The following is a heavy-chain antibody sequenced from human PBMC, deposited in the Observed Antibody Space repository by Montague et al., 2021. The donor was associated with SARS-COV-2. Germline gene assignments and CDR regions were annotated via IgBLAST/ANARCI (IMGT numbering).Heavy chain of an antibody. CDR3: ARSHDYRGNDYFDS. CDR2: ITHGGST. CDR1: VGSLSGFY. Sequence: SETLSLTCAVYVGSLSGFYWTWIRQAPGKGLEWVGEITHGGSTSYSPSLKSRLTISLDTSKNQFSLKLDSVTAADTATYYCARSHDYRGNDYFDSWVQGALVIVSS. J-gene: IGHJ4*02. V-gene: IGHV4-34*01. D-gene: IGHD4-23*01.